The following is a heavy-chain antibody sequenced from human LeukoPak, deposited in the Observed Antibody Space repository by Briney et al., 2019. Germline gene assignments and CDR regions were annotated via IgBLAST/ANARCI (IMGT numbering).Heavy chain of an antibody. V-gene: IGHV3-21*01. J-gene: IGHJ3*02. CDR2: ISSSSSYI. Sequence: PGGSLRLSCAASRFTFSSYSMNWVRQAPGNGLEWVSSISSSSSYIYYADSLKGRFTISRDNAKNSLYLQMNSLRAEDAAVYYCARARGVYGSGPTVGFDAFDIWGQGTMVTVSS. D-gene: IGHD3-10*01. CDR1: RFTFSSYS. CDR3: ARARGVYGSGPTVGFDAFDI.